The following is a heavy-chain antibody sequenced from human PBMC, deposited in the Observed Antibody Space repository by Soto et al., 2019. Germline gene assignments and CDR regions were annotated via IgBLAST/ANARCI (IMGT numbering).Heavy chain of an antibody. V-gene: IGHV4-31*02. CDR2: IHYSGST. Sequence: SETLSLPWTVSGGCISRGRYYWSWIRQQPGKDLEWIGYIHYSGSTHYNPSLRNRITISVDTSNNQFSLKLTSVTAADTAGYYCVGGPSSPFPFDFWCRGTLVSLSS. D-gene: IGHD3-16*01. CDR3: VGGPSSPFPFDF. CDR1: GGCISRGRYY. J-gene: IGHJ4*02.